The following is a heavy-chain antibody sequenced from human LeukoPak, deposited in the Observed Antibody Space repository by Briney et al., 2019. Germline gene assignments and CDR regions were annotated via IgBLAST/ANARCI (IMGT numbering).Heavy chain of an antibody. CDR1: GYTFTSYG. D-gene: IGHD6-19*01. CDR3: AIVGGVYSSGWDDAFDI. Sequence: ASVKVSCKASGYTFTSYGISWVRQAPGQGLEWMGWISAYNGNTNYAQKLQGRVTMTTDTSTSTAYMELRSLRSDDTAVYYCAIVGGVYSSGWDDAFDIWGQGTMVTVSS. CDR2: ISAYNGNT. J-gene: IGHJ3*02. V-gene: IGHV1-18*01.